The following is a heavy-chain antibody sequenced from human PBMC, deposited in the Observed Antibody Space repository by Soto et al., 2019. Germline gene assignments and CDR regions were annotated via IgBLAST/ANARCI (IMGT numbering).Heavy chain of an antibody. CDR1: GGSISGFY. Sequence: SETLSLTCTVAGGSISGFYWSWVRQPAGKGLEWIGRIYSSGATKYNPSLRNRVTMSVDTSTDQYSLNLASMTAADTAVYFCARGPFRGNDCYVDVWGQGTQLTVS. CDR3: ARGPFRGNDCYVDV. D-gene: IGHD2-21*01. CDR2: IYSSGAT. V-gene: IGHV4-4*07. J-gene: IGHJ4*02.